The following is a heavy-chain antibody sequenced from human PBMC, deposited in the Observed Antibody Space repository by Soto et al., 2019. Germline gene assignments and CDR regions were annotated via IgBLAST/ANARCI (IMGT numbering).Heavy chain of an antibody. CDR3: ARHRAPRPLRYSSSWPEGVLTDDAFDI. V-gene: IGHV5-10-1*01. Sequence: PXGSLKISCKGCGYSFTSYWISWVRQMPGKGLEWMGSIDPSDSYTNYSPSFQGHVTISADKSISTAYLQWSSLKASDTAMYYCARHRAPRPLRYSSSWPEGVLTDDAFDIWGQGTMVTVSS. D-gene: IGHD6-13*01. CDR2: IDPSDSYT. J-gene: IGHJ3*02. CDR1: GYSFTSYW.